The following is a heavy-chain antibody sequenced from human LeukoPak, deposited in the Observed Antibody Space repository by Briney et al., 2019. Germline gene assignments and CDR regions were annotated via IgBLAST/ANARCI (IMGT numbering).Heavy chain of an antibody. CDR3: ARARGYYYGFDY. CDR1: GYTFTSYD. CDR2: MNPNSGNT. Sequence: ASVKVSCKASGYTFTSYDINWVRQATGQGLEWMGWMNPNSGNTGYALKFQGRVTMTRNTSISTAYMELSSLRSEDTAVYYCARARGYYYGFDYWGQGTLVTVSS. J-gene: IGHJ4*02. D-gene: IGHD3-22*01. V-gene: IGHV1-8*01.